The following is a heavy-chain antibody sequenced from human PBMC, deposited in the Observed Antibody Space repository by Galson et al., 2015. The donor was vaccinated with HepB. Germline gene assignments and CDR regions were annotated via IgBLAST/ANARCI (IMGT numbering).Heavy chain of an antibody. CDR2: IYPGDSDT. CDR3: ARRGGYCTNGVCYLDYYYYGMDV. Sequence: QSGAEVKKPGESLKISCKGSGYSFTSYWIGWVRQMPGKGLEWMGIIYPGDSDTRYSPSFQGQVTISADKSISTAYLQWSSLKASDTAMYYCARRGGYCTNGVCYLDYYYYGMDVWGQGTTVTVSS. CDR1: GYSFTSYW. V-gene: IGHV5-51*03. D-gene: IGHD2-8*01. J-gene: IGHJ6*02.